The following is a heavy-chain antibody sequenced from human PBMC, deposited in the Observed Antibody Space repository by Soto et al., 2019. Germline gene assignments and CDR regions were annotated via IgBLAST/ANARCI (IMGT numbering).Heavy chain of an antibody. J-gene: IGHJ3*02. CDR3: ERGLFKDDYVSDAFDI. Sequence: QVQLVESGGGLVKPGGSLRLSCAASGFTFSDYYMSWIRQAPGKGLEWVSYISSSGSTIYYADSVKGRFTISRDNAKNSLYLQMNSLRGEDTAVYYCERGLFKDDYVSDAFDIWGQGTMVTVSS. CDR2: ISSSGSTI. V-gene: IGHV3-11*01. D-gene: IGHD4-17*01. CDR1: GFTFSDYY.